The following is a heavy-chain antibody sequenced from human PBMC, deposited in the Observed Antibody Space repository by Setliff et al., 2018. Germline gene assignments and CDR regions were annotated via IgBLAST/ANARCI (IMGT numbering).Heavy chain of an antibody. CDR1: GISISSGHY. D-gene: IGHD3-3*01. CDR2: IYHKGRT. CDR3: ASPRRDDLDSPFDAFDI. V-gene: IGHV4-38-2*01. J-gene: IGHJ3*02. Sequence: KTSETLSLTCGVSGISISSGHYWGWIRQPPGKGLEWIATIYHKGRTYYNPSLDSRVTISLDTSKNHFSLRLSSVTAADTAVYYCASPRRDDLDSPFDAFDIWGQGTLVTVS.